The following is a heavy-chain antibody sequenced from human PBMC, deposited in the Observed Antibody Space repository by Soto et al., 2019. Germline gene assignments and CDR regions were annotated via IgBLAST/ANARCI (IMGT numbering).Heavy chain of an antibody. D-gene: IGHD2-15*01. CDR1: GFTFSSYA. CDR3: ARALCDGGSCYTLVGLRYGMDV. V-gene: IGHV3-30-3*01. Sequence: QVQLVESGGGVVQPGRSLRLSCAASGFTFSSYAMHWVRQAPGKGLEWVAVISYDGSNKYYADSVKGRFTISRENSKNTLYLQMNSLRAEDTAVYYWARALCDGGSCYTLVGLRYGMDVWGQGTTVTVSS. CDR2: ISYDGSNK. J-gene: IGHJ6*02.